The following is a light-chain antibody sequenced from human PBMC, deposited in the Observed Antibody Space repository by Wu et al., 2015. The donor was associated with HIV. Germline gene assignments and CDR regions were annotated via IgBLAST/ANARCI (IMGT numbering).Light chain of an antibody. CDR1: GRLAV. V-gene: IGKV1-9*01. CDR3: QQLNSYPPYS. J-gene: IGKJ2*03. CDR2: AAS. Sequence: XGDXVTXTXGQSGRLAVFSLGFNKNQGKAPKRLLIYAASTLQMGSRSRFSGSGSGTDFTLTISSLQPEDFATYYCQQLNSYPPYSFGQGTKLEIK.